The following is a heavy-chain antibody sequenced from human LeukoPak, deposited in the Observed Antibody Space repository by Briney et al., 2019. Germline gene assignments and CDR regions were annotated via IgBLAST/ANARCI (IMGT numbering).Heavy chain of an antibody. D-gene: IGHD4-17*01. Sequence: SGTLSLTCTVSGGSVSSGSHYWSWIRQPPGKGLEWIVYICYSGSTNYNPSLKSRVTISVDTSKNQFSLKLSSVTAADTAVYYCAARPWSDYGDYHFDYWGQGTLVTVSS. CDR2: ICYSGST. V-gene: IGHV4-61*01. J-gene: IGHJ4*02. CDR1: GGSVSSGSHY. CDR3: AARPWSDYGDYHFDY.